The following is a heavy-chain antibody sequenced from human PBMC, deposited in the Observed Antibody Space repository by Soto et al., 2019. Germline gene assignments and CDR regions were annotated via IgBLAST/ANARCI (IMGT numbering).Heavy chain of an antibody. CDR3: ARGPHYYDILTGNDAFDI. CDR2: INSDGSST. V-gene: IGHV3-74*01. Sequence: VQLVESGGGLVQPGGSLRLSCAASGFTFSSYWMHWVRQAPGKGLVWVSRINSDGSSTSYADSVKGRFTISRDNAKNTLYLQMNSLRAEDTAVYYCARGPHYYDILTGNDAFDIWGQGTMVTVSS. D-gene: IGHD3-9*01. J-gene: IGHJ3*02. CDR1: GFTFSSYW.